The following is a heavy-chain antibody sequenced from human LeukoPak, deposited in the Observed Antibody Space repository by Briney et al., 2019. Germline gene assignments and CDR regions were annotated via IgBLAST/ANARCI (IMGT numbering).Heavy chain of an antibody. CDR1: GFTFSSYG. J-gene: IGHJ6*02. D-gene: IGHD3-22*01. V-gene: IGHV3-33*01. Sequence: PGGSLRLSCAASGFTFSSYGMHWVRQAPGKGLEWVAVIWYDGSTKYYADSVKGRFTISRDNSKNTLYLQMNSLRAEDTAVYYCARGYYDSSGYFYYYGMDVWGQGTTVTVSS. CDR2: IWYDGSTK. CDR3: ARGYYDSSGYFYYYGMDV.